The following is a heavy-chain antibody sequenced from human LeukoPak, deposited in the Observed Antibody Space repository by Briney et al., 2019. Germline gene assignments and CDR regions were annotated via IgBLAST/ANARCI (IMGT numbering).Heavy chain of an antibody. Sequence: GGSLRLSCAASGFTFSSYAMHWVRQAPGKGLEWVAVISYDGSNKYYADSVKGRFTISRDNSKNTLYLQMNSLRAEDTAVYYCARDPHRGIVVVPAYFDYWGQGTLVTVSS. CDR3: ARDPHRGIVVVPAYFDY. D-gene: IGHD2-2*01. CDR1: GFTFSSYA. J-gene: IGHJ4*02. CDR2: ISYDGSNK. V-gene: IGHV3-30-3*01.